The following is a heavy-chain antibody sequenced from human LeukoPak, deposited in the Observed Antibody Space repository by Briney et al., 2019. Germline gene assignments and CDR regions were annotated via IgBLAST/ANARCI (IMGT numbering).Heavy chain of an antibody. Sequence: RPSETLSLTCTVSGGSISSYYWSWIRQPPGKGLEWIGYIYYSGSTNYNPSLKSRVTISVDTSKNQFSLKLTSVTAADTAVYYCARTLYGDYVYFDYWGQGTLVTVSS. CDR2: IYYSGST. J-gene: IGHJ4*02. D-gene: IGHD4-17*01. CDR3: ARTLYGDYVYFDY. CDR1: GGSISSYY. V-gene: IGHV4-59*08.